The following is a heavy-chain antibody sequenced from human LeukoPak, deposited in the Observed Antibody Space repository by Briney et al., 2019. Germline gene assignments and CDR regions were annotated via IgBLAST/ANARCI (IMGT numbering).Heavy chain of an antibody. D-gene: IGHD3-10*01. CDR1: GFTFNSYA. J-gene: IGHJ3*02. V-gene: IGHV3-23*01. CDR3: AKDTLLWTYAFDI. CDR2: ISGSGGST. Sequence: PGGSLRLSCAASGFTFNSYAMSWVRQAPGKGLEWVSGISGSGGSTYYADSVKGRFTISRDNSKNTLYVQMNSLRVEDTAVYYCAKDTLLWTYAFDIWGQGTMVIVSS.